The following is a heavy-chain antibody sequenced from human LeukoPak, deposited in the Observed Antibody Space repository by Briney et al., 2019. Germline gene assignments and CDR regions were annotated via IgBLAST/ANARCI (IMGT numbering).Heavy chain of an antibody. V-gene: IGHV3-15*01. J-gene: IGHJ4*02. CDR3: TTGGGVLRFL. CDR1: GLDFSKAW. Sequence: GGSLRLSCTVSGLDFSKAWFSWVRQVPGKGLEWVARIKSKTDGETIDYAAPVGGRFTISRDDSQNALYLEMKSLKTEDTAVYYCTTGGGVLRFLGGQGTLVTVSS. CDR2: IKSKTDGETI. D-gene: IGHD3-3*01.